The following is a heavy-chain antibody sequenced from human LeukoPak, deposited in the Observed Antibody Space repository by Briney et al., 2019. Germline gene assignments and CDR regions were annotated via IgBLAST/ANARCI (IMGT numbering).Heavy chain of an antibody. CDR1: GFTFSSYA. Sequence: PGGSLRLSCSASGFTFSSYAMHWVRQAPGKGLEYVSAISSNGGSTYYADSVKGRFTISRDNSKNTLYLQMSSLRAEDTAVYYCVKGGYCSSTSCDYYGMDVWGQGTTVTVSS. V-gene: IGHV3-64D*09. D-gene: IGHD2-2*01. CDR3: VKGGYCSSTSCDYYGMDV. J-gene: IGHJ6*02. CDR2: ISSNGGST.